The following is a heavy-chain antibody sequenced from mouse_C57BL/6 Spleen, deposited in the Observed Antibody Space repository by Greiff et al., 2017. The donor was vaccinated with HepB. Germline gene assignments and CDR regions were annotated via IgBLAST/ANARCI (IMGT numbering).Heavy chain of an antibody. CDR1: GFSLTSYG. D-gene: IGHD1-1*01. CDR2: IWSGGST. Sequence: QVQLKESGPGLVQPSQRLSITCTVSGFSLTSYGVHWVRQSPGKGLEWLGVIWSGGSTDYNAAFISRLSISKDNSKSQVFFKMNSLQADDTAIYYCARNPYGSRYWYFDVWGTGTTVTVSS. CDR3: ARNPYGSRYWYFDV. V-gene: IGHV2-2*01. J-gene: IGHJ1*03.